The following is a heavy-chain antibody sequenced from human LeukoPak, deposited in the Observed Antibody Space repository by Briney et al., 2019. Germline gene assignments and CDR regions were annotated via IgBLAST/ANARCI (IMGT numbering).Heavy chain of an antibody. CDR1: GFTFDDYG. D-gene: IGHD3-3*01. J-gene: IGHJ4*02. CDR2: INWNGGST. V-gene: IGHV3-20*04. Sequence: SGGSLRLSCAASGFTFDDYGMSWVRQAPGKGLEWVSGINWNGGSTGYADSVKGRFTISRDNAKNSLYLQMNSLRAEDTAVYYCASPLGFLEWRIGYRENWGQGTLVTVSS. CDR3: ASPLGFLEWRIGYREN.